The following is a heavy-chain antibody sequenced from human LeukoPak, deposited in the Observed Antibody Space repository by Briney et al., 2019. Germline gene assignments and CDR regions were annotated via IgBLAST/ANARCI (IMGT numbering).Heavy chain of an antibody. Sequence: ASVKVSCMASGYXFTSYGMSWVRQAPGQGLEWMGWISAYNGNTNYAQKLQGRVTMTTDTSTSTAYMELRSLRSDDTAVYYCARAQEDVAAAGTSGSYYYGMDVWGQGTTVTVSS. J-gene: IGHJ6*02. V-gene: IGHV1-18*01. CDR2: ISAYNGNT. CDR1: GYXFTSYG. CDR3: ARAQEDVAAAGTSGSYYYGMDV. D-gene: IGHD6-13*01.